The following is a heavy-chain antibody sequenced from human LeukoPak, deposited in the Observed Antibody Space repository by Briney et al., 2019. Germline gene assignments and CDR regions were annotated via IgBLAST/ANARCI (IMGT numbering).Heavy chain of an antibody. D-gene: IGHD2-2*01. CDR2: IGTAGDT. CDR1: GFTFSSYD. Sequence: GGSLRLSCAASGFTFSSYDMHWVRQATGKGLEWVSAIGTAGDTYYPGSVKGRFTISRENAKNSLYLQMNSLRAGDTAVYYCARHIQLLNFYYCMDVWGKGTTVTVS. CDR3: ARHIQLLNFYYCMDV. V-gene: IGHV3-13*01. J-gene: IGHJ6*03.